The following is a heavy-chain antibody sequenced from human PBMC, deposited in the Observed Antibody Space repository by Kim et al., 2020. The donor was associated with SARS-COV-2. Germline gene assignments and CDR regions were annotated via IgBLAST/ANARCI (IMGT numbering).Heavy chain of an antibody. J-gene: IGHJ4*02. D-gene: IGHD5-12*01. CDR1: GFTFSSYG. CDR3: AKPGYSGDHYRNFDF. Sequence: GGSLRLSCAASGFTFSSYGMNWVRQAPGEGLEWVSVISDIGDSTNYADSVKGRFTISRDNSKNTLYLQMNSLRVDDTAVYYCAKPGYSGDHYRNFDFWGQGTLVIVSS. V-gene: IGHV3-23*01. CDR2: ISDIGDST.